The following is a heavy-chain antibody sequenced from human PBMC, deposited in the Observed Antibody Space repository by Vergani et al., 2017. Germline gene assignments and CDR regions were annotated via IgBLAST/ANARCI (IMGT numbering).Heavy chain of an antibody. Sequence: EVQLLESGGGLVQPGGSLRLSCAASGFTFSSYAMSWVRQAPGKGLGWVSAISGSGGSTYYADSVKGRFTISRDNSKNTLYLQMNSLRAEDTAVYYCANALRGVIGLSFDYWGQGTLVTVSS. CDR3: ANALRGVIGLSFDY. V-gene: IGHV3-23*01. J-gene: IGHJ4*02. CDR2: ISGSGGST. CDR1: GFTFSSYA. D-gene: IGHD3-10*01.